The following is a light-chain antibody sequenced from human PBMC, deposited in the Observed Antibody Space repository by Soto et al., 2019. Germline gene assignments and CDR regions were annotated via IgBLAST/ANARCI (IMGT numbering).Light chain of an antibody. Sequence: DIQMTQSPSTLSASVGDRVTITCRASQSISWWLAWYQQKPGKAPKLLIYKASSLESGVPSRFSGSGSGTEFTLTISSLQPDYVATYYCQQYNTYWTFGQGTRVEIK. CDR2: KAS. CDR1: QSISWW. V-gene: IGKV1-5*03. J-gene: IGKJ1*01. CDR3: QQYNTYWT.